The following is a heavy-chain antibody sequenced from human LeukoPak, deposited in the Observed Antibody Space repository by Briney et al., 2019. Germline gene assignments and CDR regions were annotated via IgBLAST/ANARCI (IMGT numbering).Heavy chain of an antibody. CDR3: ARSGYSSSWYHLFDY. D-gene: IGHD6-13*01. V-gene: IGHV1-18*01. CDR1: GGTFSSYA. J-gene: IGHJ4*02. CDR2: ISAYNGNT. Sequence: ASVKVSCKASGGTFSSYAISWVRQAPGQGLEWMGWISAYNGNTNYAQKLQGRVTMTTDTSTSTAYMELRSLRSDDTAVYYCARSGYSSSWYHLFDYWGQGTLVTVSS.